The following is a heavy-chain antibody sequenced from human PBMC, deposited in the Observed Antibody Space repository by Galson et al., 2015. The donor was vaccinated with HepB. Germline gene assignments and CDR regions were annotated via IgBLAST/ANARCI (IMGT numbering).Heavy chain of an antibody. Sequence: SVKVSCKASGFTFTSSAVQWVRQARGQRLEWIGWIVVGSGNTNYAQKFQERVTITRDMSTSTAYMELSSLRSEDTAVYYCAAMRWGTRSWFDPWGQGTLVTVSS. D-gene: IGHD3-16*01. CDR2: IVVGSGNT. CDR3: AAMRWGTRSWFDP. V-gene: IGHV1-58*01. CDR1: GFTFTSSA. J-gene: IGHJ5*02.